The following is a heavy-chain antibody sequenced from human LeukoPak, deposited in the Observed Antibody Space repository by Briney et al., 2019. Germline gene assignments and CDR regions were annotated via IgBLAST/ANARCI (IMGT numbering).Heavy chain of an antibody. V-gene: IGHV3-30-3*01. Sequence: AGGSLRLSCAASGFTFSSYAMHWVRQAPGKGLEWVAVISYDGSNKYYADSMKGRFTISRDNSKNTLYLQMNSLRAEDTAVYYCARDSGIAAAGPLYYFDYWGQGTLVTVSS. CDR1: GFTFSSYA. D-gene: IGHD6-13*01. CDR3: ARDSGIAAAGPLYYFDY. CDR2: ISYDGSNK. J-gene: IGHJ4*02.